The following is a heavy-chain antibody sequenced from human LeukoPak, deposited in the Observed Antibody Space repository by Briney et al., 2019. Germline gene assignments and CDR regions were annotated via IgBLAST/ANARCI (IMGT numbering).Heavy chain of an antibody. CDR2: IIPILGIA. Sequence: ASVKVSCKASGGTFSSYAISWVRRAPGQGLEWMGRIIPILGIANYAQKFQGRVTITADKSTSTAYMELSSLRSEDTAVYYCAREENIAAAGHWGQGTLVTVSS. J-gene: IGHJ4*02. D-gene: IGHD6-13*01. CDR1: GGTFSSYA. CDR3: AREENIAAAGH. V-gene: IGHV1-69*04.